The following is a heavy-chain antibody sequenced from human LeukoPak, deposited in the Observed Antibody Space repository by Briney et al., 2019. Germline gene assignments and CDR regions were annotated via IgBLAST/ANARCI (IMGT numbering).Heavy chain of an antibody. CDR2: IYYTGNT. CDR1: GGSISNY. J-gene: IGHJ5*02. CDR3: ARDRLQLQS. D-gene: IGHD1-1*01. V-gene: IGHV4-59*01. Sequence: PPETLSLTCTVSGGSISNYWNWIRQPPGKGLEWIGYIYYTGNTNYNPSLKSRVTISVDTSKNQFSLKLSSVTAADTAVYYCARDRLQLQSWGQGTLVTVSS.